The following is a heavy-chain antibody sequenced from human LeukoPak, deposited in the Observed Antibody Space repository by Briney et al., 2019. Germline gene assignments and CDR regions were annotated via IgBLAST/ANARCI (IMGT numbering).Heavy chain of an antibody. V-gene: IGHV1-2*02. CDR2: ISPNSGGT. CDR1: GYTFTGYY. Sequence: ASVKVSCKASGYTFTGYYMHWVRQAPGQGLEWMGWISPNSGGTNYAQKFQGRVTMTRDTSISTAYMELSRLRSDDTAVYYCARGIAMVRVVGNWFDPWGQGTLVTVSS. CDR3: ARGIAMVRVVGNWFDP. D-gene: IGHD3-10*01. J-gene: IGHJ5*02.